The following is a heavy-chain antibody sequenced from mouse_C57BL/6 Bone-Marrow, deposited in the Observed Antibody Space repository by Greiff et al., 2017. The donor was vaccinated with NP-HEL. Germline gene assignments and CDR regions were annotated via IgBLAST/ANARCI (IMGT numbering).Heavy chain of an antibody. D-gene: IGHD1-1*01. CDR1: GFSFNTYA. CDR3: VRLGPPYYGSSYWYFDV. CDR2: IRSKSNNYAT. J-gene: IGHJ1*03. V-gene: IGHV10-1*01. Sequence: EVKLVESGGGLVQPKGSLKLSCAASGFSFNTYAMNWVRQAPGKGLEWVARIRSKSNNYATYYADSVKDRFTISRDDSESMLYLQMNNLKTEDTAMYYCVRLGPPYYGSSYWYFDVWGTGTTVTVSS.